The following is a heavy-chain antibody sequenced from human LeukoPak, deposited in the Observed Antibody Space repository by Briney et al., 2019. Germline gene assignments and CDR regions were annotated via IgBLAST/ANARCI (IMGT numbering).Heavy chain of an antibody. Sequence: SETLSLTCTVSGGSISSYYWSWVRQSAGKGLEWIGRIHPSGSTNYNPSLESRVTMSVDTSKKQFSLKVTSVTATDTGVYYCARASEFSSGWLLDWWGQGSLVTVSS. V-gene: IGHV4-4*07. CDR1: GGSISSYY. CDR3: ARASEFSSGWLLDW. J-gene: IGHJ4*02. D-gene: IGHD6-19*01. CDR2: IHPSGST.